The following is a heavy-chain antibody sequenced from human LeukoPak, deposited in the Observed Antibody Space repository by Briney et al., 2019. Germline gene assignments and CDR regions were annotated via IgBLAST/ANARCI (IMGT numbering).Heavy chain of an antibody. CDR2: IYYSGST. CDR1: GGSISSYY. V-gene: IGHV4-59*08. Sequence: SETLSLTCTVPGGSISSYYWSWIRQPPGKGLEWIGYIYYSGSTNYNPSLKSRVTISVDTSKNQFSLKLSSVTAADTAVYYCARLYGDDGSYFITIFGVAGGAFDIWGQGTMVTVSS. D-gene: IGHD3-3*01. CDR3: ARLYGDDGSYFITIFGVAGGAFDI. J-gene: IGHJ3*02.